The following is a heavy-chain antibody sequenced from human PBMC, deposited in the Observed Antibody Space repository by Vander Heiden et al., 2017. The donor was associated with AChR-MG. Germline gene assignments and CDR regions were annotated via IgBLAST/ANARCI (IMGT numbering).Heavy chain of an antibody. CDR1: GGSFSSYA. CDR2: IIPIFGTA. D-gene: IGHD1-7*01. CDR3: ASNPPTGTTFPNWFDP. V-gene: IGHV1-69*01. J-gene: IGHJ5*02. Sequence: VQLVQSGAEVQKPGSSVKVPCKASGGSFSSYASSWVRQAPGQRLEWMGGIIPIFGTANYAQKFQGRVTITADESTSTAYMELSSLRSEDTAVYYCASNPPTGTTFPNWFDPWGQGTLVTVSS.